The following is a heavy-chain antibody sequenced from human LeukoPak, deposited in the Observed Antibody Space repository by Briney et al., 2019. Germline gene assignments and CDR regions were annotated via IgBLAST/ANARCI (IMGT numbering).Heavy chain of an antibody. CDR3: VRNLQGGYNPSFEY. V-gene: IGHV3-30*03. D-gene: IGHD5-24*01. CDR1: GFSFSNYG. Sequence: GGSLRLSCAASGFSFSNYGMHWVRQAPGKGLEWVAVVSYDGSQKYYADSVKGRFTISRDNLKDTVYLQMESLRAEDTAVYYCVRNLQGGYNPSFEYWGQGTLVTVSS. J-gene: IGHJ4*02. CDR2: VSYDGSQK.